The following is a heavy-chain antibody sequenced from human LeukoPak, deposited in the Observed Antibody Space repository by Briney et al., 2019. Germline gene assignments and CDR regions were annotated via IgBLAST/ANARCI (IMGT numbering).Heavy chain of an antibody. J-gene: IGHJ6*02. D-gene: IGHD2-2*01. Sequence: GGSLRLSCAASGFTFSSYTMSWVRQAPGKGLEWVSAISGSGGSTYYADSVKGRFTISRDNSKNTLYLQMNSLRAEDTAVYYCAKASYVNSGTSWAYYYYGMDVWGQGTTVTVSS. CDR1: GFTFSSYT. CDR3: AKASYVNSGTSWAYYYYGMDV. V-gene: IGHV3-23*01. CDR2: ISGSGGST.